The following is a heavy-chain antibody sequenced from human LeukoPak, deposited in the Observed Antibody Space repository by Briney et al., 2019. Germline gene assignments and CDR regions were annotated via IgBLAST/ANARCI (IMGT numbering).Heavy chain of an antibody. Sequence: GESLKISCKGSGYSFTSYWISWVRQMPGKGLEWMGIIYPGDSDTRYSPSFQGQVTISADKSISTAYLQWSSLKASDTAMYYCARFRCSSTSCVNYYYYYGMDVWGQGTTVTVSS. J-gene: IGHJ6*02. CDR3: ARFRCSSTSCVNYYYYYGMDV. CDR2: IYPGDSDT. D-gene: IGHD2-2*01. V-gene: IGHV5-51*01. CDR1: GYSFTSYW.